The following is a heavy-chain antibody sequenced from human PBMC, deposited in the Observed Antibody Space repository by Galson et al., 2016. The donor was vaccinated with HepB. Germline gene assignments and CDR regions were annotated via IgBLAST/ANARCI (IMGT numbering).Heavy chain of an antibody. Sequence: SLRLSCAASGFTFSSYAVHWVRQAPGKGLEWVALISSDGTRIFYSDSVMGRFTISRDNFKNILYLQMNSLRGGEDTALYFCARENYYGSGIFSALDYWGQGTLVTVSS. CDR3: ARENYYGSGIFSALDY. V-gene: IGHV3-30-3*01. J-gene: IGHJ4*02. CDR2: ISSDGTRI. CDR1: GFTFSSYA. D-gene: IGHD3-10*01.